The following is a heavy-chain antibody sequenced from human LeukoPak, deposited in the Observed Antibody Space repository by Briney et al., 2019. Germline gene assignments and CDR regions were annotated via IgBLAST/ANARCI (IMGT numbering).Heavy chain of an antibody. CDR2: IYTSGST. J-gene: IGHJ6*03. V-gene: IGHV4-61*02. D-gene: IGHD3-16*01. CDR3: ARVRSLGGVYYYYYMDV. CDR1: GGSISSGSYY. Sequence: PSETLSLTCTVSGGSISSGSYYWSWIRQPAGKGLEWIGRIYTSGSTNYNPSLKSRVTISVDTSKNQFSLKLSSVTAADTAVYYCARVRSLGGVYYYYYMDVWGKGTTDTVSS.